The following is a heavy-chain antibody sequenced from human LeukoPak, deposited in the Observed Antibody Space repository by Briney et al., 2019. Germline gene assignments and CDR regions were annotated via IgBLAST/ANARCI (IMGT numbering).Heavy chain of an antibody. J-gene: IGHJ4*02. V-gene: IGHV1-69*13. CDR1: GGTFSSYA. CDR2: IIPIFGTA. D-gene: IGHD4-17*01. CDR3: ARSDPNYGDYPTSAFDY. Sequence: SVKVSCKASGGTFSSYAISWVRQAPGQGLEWMGGIIPIFGTANYAQKFQGRVTITADESTSTAYMELSSLRSEDTAVYYCARSDPNYGDYPTSAFDYWGQGTLVTVSS.